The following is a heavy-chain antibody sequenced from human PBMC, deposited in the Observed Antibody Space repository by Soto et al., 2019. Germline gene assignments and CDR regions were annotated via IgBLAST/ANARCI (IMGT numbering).Heavy chain of an antibody. CDR3: ARSTAAHAMDV. D-gene: IGHD6-13*01. CDR2: IWYDGSNK. Sequence: QVQLVESGGGVVQPGRSLRLSCAASGFTFSSYGMHWVRQAPGKGLEWVAVIWYDGSNKYYADSVKGRFTISRDNSKNTLYLQMNSLRAEDTAVYYCARSTAAHAMDVWGQGTTVTASS. CDR1: GFTFSSYG. V-gene: IGHV3-33*01. J-gene: IGHJ6*02.